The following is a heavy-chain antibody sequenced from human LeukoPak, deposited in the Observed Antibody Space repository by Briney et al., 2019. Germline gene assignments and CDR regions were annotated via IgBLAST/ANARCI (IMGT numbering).Heavy chain of an antibody. CDR2: LYYSGTT. CDR3: ARHLPGQLWPNFDY. CDR1: GASISSYY. Sequence: SETLSLTCTVSGASISSYYWSWIRQPPGKGLEWIGYLYYSGTTNYNPSLKSRLTMSVDTSKNQFSLKLSSVTAADTAVYYCARHLPGQLWPNFDYWGQGTLVTVSS. J-gene: IGHJ4*02. D-gene: IGHD5-18*01. V-gene: IGHV4-59*08.